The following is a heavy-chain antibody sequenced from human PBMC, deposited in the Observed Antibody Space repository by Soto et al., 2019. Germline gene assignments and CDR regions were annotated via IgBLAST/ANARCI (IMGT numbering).Heavy chain of an antibody. CDR3: ARMSYFYDKWYFDL. D-gene: IGHD3-22*01. V-gene: IGHV4-30-4*01. CDR1: GASINNNDYY. Sequence: PCETLSLTCTVSGASINNNDYYWSWIRQTPGKGLEWIGYVYYSGTTDYIPSLKSRLSMSIDKSQNQFTLKLNSVTAADTATYYCARMSYFYDKWYFDLWGRGTLVTVSS. J-gene: IGHJ2*01. CDR2: VYYSGTT.